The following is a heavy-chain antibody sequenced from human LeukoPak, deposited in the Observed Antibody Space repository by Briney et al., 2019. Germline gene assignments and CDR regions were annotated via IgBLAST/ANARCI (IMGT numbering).Heavy chain of an antibody. Sequence: SETLSLTCTVSGGSISSYYWSWTRQPPGKGLEWIGYIYYSGSTNYNPSLKSRVTISVDTSKNQFSLKLSSVTAADTAVYYCAREVVATPGRWFDPWGQGTLVTVSS. D-gene: IGHD5-12*01. V-gene: IGHV4-59*01. CDR3: AREVVATPGRWFDP. CDR2: IYYSGST. CDR1: GGSISSYY. J-gene: IGHJ5*02.